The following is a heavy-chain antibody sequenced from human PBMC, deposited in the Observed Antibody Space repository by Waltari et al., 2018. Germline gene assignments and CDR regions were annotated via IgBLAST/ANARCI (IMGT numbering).Heavy chain of an antibody. CDR2: IKSQKDGGKT. J-gene: IGHJ4*01. CDR3: TTLDAPWGG. Sequence: EVQMVESGGGSVKPGDSLRLSCVASGFGFTAAGLTWVRQAPGKGVEWVGRIKSQKDGGKTDFAASVRGRFSISRDDSQNMVFLQMNSLRVEDTALYYCTTLDAPWGGWGHGTLVTVSS. V-gene: IGHV3-15*01. D-gene: IGHD7-27*01. CDR1: GFGFTAAG.